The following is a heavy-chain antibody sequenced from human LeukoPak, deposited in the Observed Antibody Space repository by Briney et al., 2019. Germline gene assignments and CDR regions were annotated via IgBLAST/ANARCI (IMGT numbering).Heavy chain of an antibody. CDR3: ARSEKGYYDTSAYFDY. D-gene: IGHD3-22*01. Sequence: ASVKVSCKASGYTFTGYYMHWVRQAPGQGLEWMGWINPNSGGTNYAQKFQGRVTMTTDTSTSTAYMELRSLRSDDTAVYYCARSEKGYYDTSAYFDYWGQGTLVTVSS. V-gene: IGHV1-2*02. CDR1: GYTFTGYY. CDR2: INPNSGGT. J-gene: IGHJ4*02.